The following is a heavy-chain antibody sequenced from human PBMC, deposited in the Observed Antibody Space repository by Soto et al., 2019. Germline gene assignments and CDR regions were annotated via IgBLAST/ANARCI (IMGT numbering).Heavy chain of an antibody. CDR1: GGSFSGYY. Sequence: SETLSLTCAVYGGSFSGYYWSWIRQPPGKGLEWIGEINHSGSTNYNPSLKSRVTISVDTSKNQFSLKLSSVTAADTAVYYCAKDLEDTAYYFDYWGQGTLVTVSS. CDR2: INHSGST. D-gene: IGHD5-18*01. CDR3: AKDLEDTAYYFDY. J-gene: IGHJ4*02. V-gene: IGHV4-34*01.